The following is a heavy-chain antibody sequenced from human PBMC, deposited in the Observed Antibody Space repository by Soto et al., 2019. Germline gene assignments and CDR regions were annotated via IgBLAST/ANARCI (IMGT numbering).Heavy chain of an antibody. V-gene: IGHV3-33*01. CDR1: GFNFSSYV. CDR2: IWYDGGNK. D-gene: IGHD6-19*01. CDR3: ARDGQWLPRDGLRSAYYFDY. Sequence: QVQLVESGGGVVQPGRSLRLSCAASGFNFSSYVMHWVRQAPGKGLEWVAVIWYDGGNKYYADSVKGRFTISRDNSKNTLYLQMISVRAEDTAVYYCARDGQWLPRDGLRSAYYFDYWGQGTLVTVSS. J-gene: IGHJ4*02.